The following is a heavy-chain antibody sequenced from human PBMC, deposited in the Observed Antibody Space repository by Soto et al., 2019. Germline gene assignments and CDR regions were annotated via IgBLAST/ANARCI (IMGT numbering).Heavy chain of an antibody. J-gene: IGHJ4*02. CDR2: ISSSGSII. CDR3: VRRADY. CDR1: GFTFSNYE. Sequence: LRLSCAASGFTFSNYEMNWVRQAPGKGLEWVSYISSSGSIIYYADSVKGRFTISRDNAKNSLYLQMNSLRAEDTAVYYCVRRADYWGQGTLVTVSS. V-gene: IGHV3-48*03.